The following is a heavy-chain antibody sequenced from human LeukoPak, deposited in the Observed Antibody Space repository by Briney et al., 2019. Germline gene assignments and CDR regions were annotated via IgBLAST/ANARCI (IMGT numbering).Heavy chain of an antibody. CDR3: ARDQYGDYALDY. J-gene: IGHJ4*02. Sequence: GGSLRLSCAASGFTFSSYSMNWVCQAPGKGLVWVSSISSISYIYYADSVKGRFTISRDTAKNSLYLQMNSLRAEDTAVYYCARDQYGDYALDYWGQGTLVTVSS. CDR2: ISSISYI. CDR1: GFTFSSYS. D-gene: IGHD4-17*01. V-gene: IGHV3-21*01.